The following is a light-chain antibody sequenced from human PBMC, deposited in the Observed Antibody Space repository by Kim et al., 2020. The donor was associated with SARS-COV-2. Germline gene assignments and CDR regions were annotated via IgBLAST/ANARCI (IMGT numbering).Light chain of an antibody. J-gene: IGLJ1*01. CDR1: TLPEKQ. Sequence: VSPEQTAKITCSGDTLPEKQTYWYQQKSGQAPLLVIYKDNERPSGIPGRFSGSSSGTTVTLTISGVQAEDDADYYCQSADGSGTYVFGTGTKVTVL. CDR3: QSADGSGTYV. V-gene: IGLV3-25*03. CDR2: KDN.